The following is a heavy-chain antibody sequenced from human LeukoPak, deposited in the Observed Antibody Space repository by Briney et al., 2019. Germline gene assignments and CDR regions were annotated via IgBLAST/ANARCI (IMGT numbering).Heavy chain of an antibody. CDR1: GFTFSSYD. V-gene: IGHV3-21*01. CDR3: ARDIIVGATTD. D-gene: IGHD1-26*01. J-gene: IGHJ4*02. Sequence: GGSLRLSCAGSGFTFSSYDMNWVRQAPGKGLEWVSSISSISSYIYYTDSVKGRFTIHRYNAKNSLYLQMNSLRAEDTGVYYCARDIIVGATTDWGQGTLVTVSS. CDR2: ISSISSYI.